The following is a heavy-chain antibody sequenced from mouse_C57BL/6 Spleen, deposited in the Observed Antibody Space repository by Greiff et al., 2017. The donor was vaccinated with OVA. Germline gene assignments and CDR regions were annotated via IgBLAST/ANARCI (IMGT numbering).Heavy chain of an antibody. CDR1: GFTFTDYY. Sequence: EVKLMESGGGLVQPGGSLSLSCAASGFTFTDYYMSWVRQPPGKALEWLGFIRNKANGYTTEYSASVKGRFTISRDNSQSILYLQMNALSAEDSATYYCARYDYDGFAYWGQGTLLTVSA. V-gene: IGHV7-3*01. J-gene: IGHJ3*01. D-gene: IGHD2-4*01. CDR3: ARYDYDGFAY. CDR2: IRNKANGYTT.